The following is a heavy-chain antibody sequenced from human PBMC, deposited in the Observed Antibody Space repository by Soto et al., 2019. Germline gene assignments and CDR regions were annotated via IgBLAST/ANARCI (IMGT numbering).Heavy chain of an antibody. Sequence: EVQLVESGGGLVQPGRSLRLSCAASGFTFDDYAMHWVRQAPEKGLEWVTGISWNSVSIGYADSVKGRFTISRDNAKNSLYLQMNSMRAEDTALYYCAQDWYYDFWSGYPDYWGQGTLVTVSS. V-gene: IGHV3-9*01. CDR2: ISWNSVSI. D-gene: IGHD3-3*01. J-gene: IGHJ4*02. CDR1: GFTFDDYA. CDR3: AQDWYYDFWSGYPDY.